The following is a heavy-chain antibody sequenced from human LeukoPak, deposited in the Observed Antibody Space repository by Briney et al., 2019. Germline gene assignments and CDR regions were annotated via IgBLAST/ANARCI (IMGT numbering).Heavy chain of an antibody. V-gene: IGHV5-10-1*01. Sequence: GESLKISCKGSGYSFTSYWISWVRQMPGKGLEWMSRIDPSDSYTNYNPSFHGHVTISADNSISTAYLQWSSLKASDTAMYYCARLPITMVRGDWVMDVWGKGTTVTVSS. CDR1: GYSFTSYW. D-gene: IGHD3-10*01. J-gene: IGHJ6*04. CDR3: ARLPITMVRGDWVMDV. CDR2: IDPSDSYT.